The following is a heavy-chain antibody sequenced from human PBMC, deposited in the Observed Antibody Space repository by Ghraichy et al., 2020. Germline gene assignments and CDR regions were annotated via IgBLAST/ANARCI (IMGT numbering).Heavy chain of an antibody. CDR1: GGSISSSNW. CDR2: IYHSGST. D-gene: IGHD3-22*01. Sequence: SETLSLTCAVSGGSISSSNWWSWVRQPPGKGLEWIGEIYHSGSTNYNPSLKSRVTISVDKSKNQFSLKLSSVTAADTAVYYCARSDSSGYYSIPYFDYWGQGTLVTVSS. J-gene: IGHJ4*02. V-gene: IGHV4-4*02. CDR3: ARSDSSGYYSIPYFDY.